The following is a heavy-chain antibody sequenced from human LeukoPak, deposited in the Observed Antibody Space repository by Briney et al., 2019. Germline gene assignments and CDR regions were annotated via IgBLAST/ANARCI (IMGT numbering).Heavy chain of an antibody. CDR3: AREYCSSTSCYGPRRYFDY. CDR2: INYSGST. D-gene: IGHD2-2*01. J-gene: IGHJ4*02. Sequence: SETLSLTCAVYGGSFSGYYWSWIRQPPGKGLEWIGEINYSGSTNYNPSLKSRVTISVDTSKNQFSLKLSSVTAADTAVYYCAREYCSSTSCYGPRRYFDYWGQGTLVTVSS. V-gene: IGHV4-34*01. CDR1: GGSFSGYY.